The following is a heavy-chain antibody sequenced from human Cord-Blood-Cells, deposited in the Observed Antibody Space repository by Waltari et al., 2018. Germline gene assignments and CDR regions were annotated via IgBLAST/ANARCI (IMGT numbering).Heavy chain of an antibody. D-gene: IGHD5-18*01. J-gene: IGHJ4*02. CDR2: INPNSGGT. Sequence: QVQLVQSGAEVKKPGASVKVSCKASGYTFTAYHMHWVRQAPGQGLEWMGWINPNSGGTNYAQKFQGWVTMTRDTSISTAYMELSRLRSDDTAVYYCARAGYSYGYYFDYWGQGTLVTVSS. CDR1: GYTFTAYH. V-gene: IGHV1-2*04. CDR3: ARAGYSYGYYFDY.